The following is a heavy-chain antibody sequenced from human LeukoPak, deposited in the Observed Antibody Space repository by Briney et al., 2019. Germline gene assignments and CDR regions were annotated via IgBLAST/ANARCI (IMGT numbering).Heavy chain of an antibody. Sequence: ASVKVSCKTSGYSFTDYYMHWVRPAPGQGLEWMGWINPNSGGTSAAQKFQGSVTMTRDTSITTVYMEVSWLTSDDTAIYYCARADRLHGGPYLIGPWGQGTLVTVSS. CDR1: GYSFTDYY. D-gene: IGHD2-21*01. CDR3: ARADRLHGGPYLIGP. CDR2: INPNSGGT. V-gene: IGHV1-2*02. J-gene: IGHJ5*02.